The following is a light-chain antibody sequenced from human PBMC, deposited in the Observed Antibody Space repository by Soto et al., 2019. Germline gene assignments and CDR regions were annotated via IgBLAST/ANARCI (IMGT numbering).Light chain of an antibody. CDR2: DAS. CDR3: QQVSNFPHT. V-gene: IGKV1D-13*01. J-gene: IGKJ2*01. Sequence: IELTQSPSTLPSSPGERVTLTCRASQSVSSYLTWYQQKPGKVPRLLIYDASSLHTGVPSRFTGSGSGTDFTLTISSLQPEDFATYYCQQVSNFPHTFGQGTKVEIK. CDR1: QSVSSY.